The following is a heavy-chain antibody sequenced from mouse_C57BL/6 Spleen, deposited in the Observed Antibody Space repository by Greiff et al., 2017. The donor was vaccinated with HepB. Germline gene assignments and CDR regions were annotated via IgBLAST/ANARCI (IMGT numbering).Heavy chain of an antibody. J-gene: IGHJ4*01. V-gene: IGHV5-17*01. CDR2: ISSGSSTI. Sequence: EVNLVESGGGLVKPGGSLKLSCAASGFTFSDYGMHWVRQAPEKGLEWVAYISSGSSTIYYADTVKGRFTISRDNAKNTLFLQMTSLRSEDTAMYYWAKTAYYSNYEGEFYYAMDYWGQGTSVTVSS. CDR3: AKTAYYSNYEGEFYYAMDY. CDR1: GFTFSDYG. D-gene: IGHD2-5*01.